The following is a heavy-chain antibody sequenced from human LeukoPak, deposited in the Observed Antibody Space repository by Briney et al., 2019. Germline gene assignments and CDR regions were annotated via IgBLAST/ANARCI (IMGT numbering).Heavy chain of an antibody. CDR3: ARHGTDTAMVKDYGDYDYYYYYMDV. D-gene: IGHD5-18*01. J-gene: IGHJ6*03. CDR2: IYPGDSDT. V-gene: IGHV5-51*01. Sequence: GESLKISCKGSGYSFTSYWIGWVRQMPGKGLEWMGIIYPGDSDTRYSPSFQGQVTISADKSISTAYLQWSSLKASDTATYYCARHGTDTAMVKDYGDYDYYYYYMDVWGKGTTVTVSS. CDR1: GYSFTSYW.